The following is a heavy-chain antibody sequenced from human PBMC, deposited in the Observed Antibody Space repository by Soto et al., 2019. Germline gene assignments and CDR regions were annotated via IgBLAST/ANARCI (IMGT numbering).Heavy chain of an antibody. CDR1: GFTFSSYG. CDR2: IWYDGSNK. J-gene: IGHJ4*02. D-gene: IGHD5-18*01. Sequence: GGSLRLSCAASGFTFSSYGMHWVRQAPGKGLEWVAVIWYDGSNKYYADSVKGRFTISRDNSKNTLYLQMNSLRAEDTAVYYCARDSGRYSHGDLTCCGQGTLVTVSS. CDR3: ARDSGRYSHGDLTC. V-gene: IGHV3-33*01.